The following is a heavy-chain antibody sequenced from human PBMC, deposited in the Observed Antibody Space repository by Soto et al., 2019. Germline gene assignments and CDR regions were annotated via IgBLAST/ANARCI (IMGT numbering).Heavy chain of an antibody. J-gene: IGHJ4*02. CDR1: GYTFTSYG. V-gene: IGHV1-18*01. CDR2: IISYNFNT. CDR3: ARGQGSRSWYKDLDY. D-gene: IGHD6-13*01. Sequence: ASVKVSFKASGYTFTSYGISCLRHAPGQLLEWMLWIISYNFNTNYAQKLQGRVTMTTYTSTSTAYMELRSLISDDTSLYYCARGQGSRSWYKDLDYWGQGTMVTDSS.